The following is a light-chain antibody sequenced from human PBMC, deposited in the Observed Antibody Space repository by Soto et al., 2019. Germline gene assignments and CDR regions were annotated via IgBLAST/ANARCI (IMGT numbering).Light chain of an antibody. CDR1: QTISSW. J-gene: IGKJ1*01. CDR2: KAP. CDR3: QHYNSYSEA. Sequence: MQLTQSPSTLSGSVGDRVTITCRASQTISSWLAWYQQKPGKAPKLLIYKAPTLKSGVPSRFSGSGSGTEFTLTISSLQPDDFATNYCQHYNSYSEAFGQGTKVDIK. V-gene: IGKV1-5*03.